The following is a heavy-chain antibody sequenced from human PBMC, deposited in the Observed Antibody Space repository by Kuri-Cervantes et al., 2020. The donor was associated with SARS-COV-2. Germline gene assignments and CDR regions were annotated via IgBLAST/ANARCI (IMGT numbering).Heavy chain of an antibody. D-gene: IGHD4-17*01. V-gene: IGHV1-69*06. CDR3: ARLSGLSTVTTSRPY. J-gene: IGHJ4*02. CDR2: IIPIFGTA. CDR1: GGTFSSYA. Sequence: SVKVSCKASGGTFSSYAISWVRQAPGQGLEWMGGIIPIFGTANYAQKFQGRVTITADKSTSTACMELSSLRSEDTAVYYCARLSGLSTVTTSRPYWGQGTLVTVSS.